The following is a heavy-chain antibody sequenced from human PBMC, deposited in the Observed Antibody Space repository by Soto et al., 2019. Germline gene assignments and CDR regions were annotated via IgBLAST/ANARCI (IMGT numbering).Heavy chain of an antibody. D-gene: IGHD1-20*01. CDR2: THYSGGT. Sequence: SETLSLTCTVSDDSITRYHWSWIRRPPGKGLEWIGYTHYSGGTNYNPSLMGRLTMSVDSSKNQLSLNLRSVTAADTAVYYCARLFPVTIAGTSYYYSMDVWGQGVPVTVSS. CDR1: DDSITRYH. V-gene: IGHV4-59*12. J-gene: IGHJ6*02. CDR3: ARLFPVTIAGTSYYYSMDV.